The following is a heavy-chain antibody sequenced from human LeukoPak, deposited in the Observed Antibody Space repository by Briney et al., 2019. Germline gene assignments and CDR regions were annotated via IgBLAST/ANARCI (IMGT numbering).Heavy chain of an antibody. Sequence: PGRSLRLSCTASGFTFSSYGMHWVRQAPGKGLEWVAVIWYDGSNQQYADSVKGRFTISRDNSGNTVFLQMNSLRPEDTAVYYCAKEDSYDPFEHWGLGTLVTVSS. CDR1: GFTFSSYG. CDR3: AKEDSYDPFEH. D-gene: IGHD3-16*01. CDR2: IWYDGSNQ. V-gene: IGHV3-33*06. J-gene: IGHJ4*02.